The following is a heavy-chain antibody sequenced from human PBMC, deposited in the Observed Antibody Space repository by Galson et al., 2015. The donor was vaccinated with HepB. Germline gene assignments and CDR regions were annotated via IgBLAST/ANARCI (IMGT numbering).Heavy chain of an antibody. J-gene: IGHJ4*02. CDR2: IATPSSAT. D-gene: IGHD5-24*01. Sequence: MNCVRQAPGKGLEWISFIATPSSATYYADSVKGRFIISRDDAKNSVYLQVNSLRDEDTAVYYCARDGYRRSDCWGQGTLVSVSS. CDR3: ARDGYRRSDC. V-gene: IGHV3-48*02.